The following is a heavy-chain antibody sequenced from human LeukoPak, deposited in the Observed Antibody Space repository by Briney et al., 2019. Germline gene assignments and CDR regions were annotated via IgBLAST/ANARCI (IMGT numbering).Heavy chain of an antibody. J-gene: IGHJ4*02. V-gene: IGHV6-1*01. CDR3: ARTYDYGGNPFDY. CDR2: TYYRSKWYN. D-gene: IGHD4-23*01. CDR1: GDSVSSNSAA. Sequence: SQTLSLTCAISGDSVSSNSAAWNWITQSPSRGLEWLGRTYYRSKWYNDYAVSVKSRITINPDTSKNQFSLQLNSVTPEDTAVYYCARTYDYGGNPFDYWGQGTLVTVSS.